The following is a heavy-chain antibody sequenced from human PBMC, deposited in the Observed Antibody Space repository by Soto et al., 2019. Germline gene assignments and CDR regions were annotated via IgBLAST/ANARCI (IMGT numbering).Heavy chain of an antibody. Sequence: QVQLVQSGAEVKKPGASVKVSCKASGYTFTNFGISWVRQAPGQGLEWMGWISAYNGNTNYAQNFQGRVTMTTDTSTSTAHMELRSLGSHLTALYNCSRTGTAIDYWGQGTLVTVSS. V-gene: IGHV1-18*01. CDR1: GYTFTNFG. CDR3: SRTGTAIDY. CDR2: ISAYNGNT. J-gene: IGHJ4*02. D-gene: IGHD3-10*01.